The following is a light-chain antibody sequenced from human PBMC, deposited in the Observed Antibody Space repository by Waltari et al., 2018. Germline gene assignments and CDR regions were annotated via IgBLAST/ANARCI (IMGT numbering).Light chain of an antibody. Sequence: SSELTQDPAVSVALGQTVRITCQGASLRRYYASWYQQKPGQAPVLVIYGKNNRPSGIPDRFSGSSSGNTASLTISGAQAEDEADYYCNSRDSSGNHVLFGGGTKLTVL. CDR3: NSRDSSGNHVL. J-gene: IGLJ2*01. CDR1: SLRRYY. CDR2: GKN. V-gene: IGLV3-19*01.